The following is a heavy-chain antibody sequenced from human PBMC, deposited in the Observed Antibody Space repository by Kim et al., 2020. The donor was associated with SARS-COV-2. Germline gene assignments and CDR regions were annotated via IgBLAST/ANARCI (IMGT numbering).Heavy chain of an antibody. CDR3: ARWVVVVRFRGGEYFD. D-gene: IGHD2-21*01. CDR1: GGSISSGAYY. Sequence: SETLSLTCTVSGGSISSGAYYWSWIRQHPGKGLEWFGYIYYSGSTYYNPSLKSRVTISVDSSKNQFFLKLSSVTAADTAVYYCARWVVVVRFRGGEYFD. V-gene: IGHV4-31*03. J-gene: IGHJ2*01. CDR2: IYYSGST.